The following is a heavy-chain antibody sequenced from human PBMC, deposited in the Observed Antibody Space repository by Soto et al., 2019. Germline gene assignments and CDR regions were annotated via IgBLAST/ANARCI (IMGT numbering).Heavy chain of an antibody. CDR2: IYYSGST. Sequence: SETLSLTCTVSGGSSSSGDCYWSWIRQPPGKGLEWIGYIYYSGSTYYNPSLKSRVTISVDTSKNQFSLKLSSVTAADTAVYYCAREKLPSSYFDYWGQGTLVTVSS. V-gene: IGHV4-30-4*01. J-gene: IGHJ4*02. CDR1: GGSSSSGDCY. D-gene: IGHD2-2*01. CDR3: AREKLPSSYFDY.